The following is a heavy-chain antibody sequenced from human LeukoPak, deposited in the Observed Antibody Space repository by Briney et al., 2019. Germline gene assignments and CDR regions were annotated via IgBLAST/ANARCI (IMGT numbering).Heavy chain of an antibody. J-gene: IGHJ1*01. D-gene: IGHD3-10*01. CDR2: IYYRVRT. V-gene: IGHV4-59*01. Sequence: SESLSLTCIVPGGSLTRYYSSWVRQPPGKGREWIGYIYYRVRTNYNPSLKRRATISVDTSQKQFSLKLSSVTAADTAVYCCARGGRVTVPNAEYFQHGGRGTLVSVSS. CDR3: ARGGRVTVPNAEYFQH. CDR1: GGSLTRYY.